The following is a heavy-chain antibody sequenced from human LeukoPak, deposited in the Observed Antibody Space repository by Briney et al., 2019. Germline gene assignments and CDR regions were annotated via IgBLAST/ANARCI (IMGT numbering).Heavy chain of an antibody. CDR2: ISAYNGDT. J-gene: IGHJ4*02. CDR1: GYTFTGYY. CDR3: ARDGYPYYYDSSGYPLDY. D-gene: IGHD3-22*01. V-gene: IGHV1-18*04. Sequence: GASVKVSCKASGYTFTGYYMHWVRQAPGQGLEWMGWISAYNGDTNYAQKLQGRVTMTTDTSTSTAYMELRSLRSDDTAVYYCARDGYPYYYDSSGYPLDYWGQGTLVTVSS.